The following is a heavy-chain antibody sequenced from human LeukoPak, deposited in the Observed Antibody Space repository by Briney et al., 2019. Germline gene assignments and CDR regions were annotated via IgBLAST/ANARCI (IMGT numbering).Heavy chain of an antibody. CDR2: ISGSGGST. D-gene: IGHD3-9*01. Sequence: GGSLRLSCAASGFTFDDYAMHWVRQAPGKGLEWVSAISGSGGSTYYADSVKGRFTISRDNSKNTLYLQMNSLRAEDTAVYYCAKDRAYYDILTEAIYWGQGTLVTVSS. V-gene: IGHV3-23*01. CDR3: AKDRAYYDILTEAIY. CDR1: GFTFDDYA. J-gene: IGHJ4*02.